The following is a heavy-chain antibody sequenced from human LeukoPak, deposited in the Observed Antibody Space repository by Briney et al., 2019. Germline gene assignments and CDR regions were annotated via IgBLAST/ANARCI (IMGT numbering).Heavy chain of an antibody. D-gene: IGHD5-18*01. CDR1: GFTFSTYW. CDR3: ARVAYSYGFDY. V-gene: IGHV3-7*03. J-gene: IGHJ4*02. Sequence: AGGSLRLSCAASGFTFSTYWMSWVRHAPGRGLEWVANIKQDGSEKYYVDPVKGRFTISRDNAKNSLYLQMNSLRAEDTAMYYCARVAYSYGFDYWGQGTLVTVSS. CDR2: IKQDGSEK.